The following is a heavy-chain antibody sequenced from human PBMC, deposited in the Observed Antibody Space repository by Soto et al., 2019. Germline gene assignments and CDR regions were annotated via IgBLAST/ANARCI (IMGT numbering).Heavy chain of an antibody. J-gene: IGHJ4*02. Sequence: SETLSLTCTVSGGSISSGGYYWSWIRQHPGEGLEWIGYIYYSGSTYYNPSLKSRVTISVDTSKNQFSLKLSSVTAADTAVYYCARAQYDSSGYLDYWGQGTLVTVSS. CDR3: ARAQYDSSGYLDY. CDR1: GGSISSGGYY. CDR2: IYYSGST. D-gene: IGHD3-22*01. V-gene: IGHV4-31*03.